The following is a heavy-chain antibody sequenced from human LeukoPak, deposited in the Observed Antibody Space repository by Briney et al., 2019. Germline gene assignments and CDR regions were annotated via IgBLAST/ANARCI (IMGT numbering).Heavy chain of an antibody. CDR3: ARPWEITMSERSYNWFDS. D-gene: IGHD1-26*01. Sequence: ASVKVSCKASGYTFTAYYIHWVRQAPGQGLEWMGRINPNSGGTNYAQKFQGRVTITRDTSINTAYMELRRLRYDDTAVYYCARPWEITMSERSYNWFDSWGQGTLVTVSS. V-gene: IGHV1-2*02. CDR1: GYTFTAYY. J-gene: IGHJ5*01. CDR2: INPNSGGT.